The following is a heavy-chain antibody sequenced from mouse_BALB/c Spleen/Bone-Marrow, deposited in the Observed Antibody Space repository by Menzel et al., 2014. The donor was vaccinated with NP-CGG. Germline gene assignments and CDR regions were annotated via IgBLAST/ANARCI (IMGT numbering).Heavy chain of an antibody. Sequence: QVQLQQSGAELVRPGASVKLSCKASGYTFTSYWINWVKQRPGQGLEWIGNIYPSDSYTNYNQKFKDKATLTVDKSSSTAYMQLSSPTFEDSAVYYCTRSYGSSYEYYFDYWGQGTTLTVSS. CDR2: IYPSDSYT. J-gene: IGHJ2*01. CDR1: GYTFTSYW. D-gene: IGHD1-1*01. CDR3: TRSYGSSYEYYFDY. V-gene: IGHV1-69*02.